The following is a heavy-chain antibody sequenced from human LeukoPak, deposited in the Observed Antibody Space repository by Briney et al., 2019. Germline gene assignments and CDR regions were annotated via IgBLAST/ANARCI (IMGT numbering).Heavy chain of an antibody. D-gene: IGHD3-22*01. J-gene: IGHJ4*02. Sequence: ASVKVSCKASGGTFSSYAISWVRQAPGQGLEWMGGIIPIFGTANYAQKFQGRVTITADESTSTAYMELSSLRSEDTAVYYCATDPYYDSSGPKSSWGQGTLVTVSS. V-gene: IGHV1-69*13. CDR1: GGTFSSYA. CDR2: IIPIFGTA. CDR3: ATDPYYDSSGPKSS.